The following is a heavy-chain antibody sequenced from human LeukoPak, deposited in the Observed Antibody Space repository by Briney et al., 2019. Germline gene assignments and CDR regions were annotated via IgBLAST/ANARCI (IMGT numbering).Heavy chain of an antibody. CDR3: ARQADFALVEMATIMFDY. CDR1: GGSISTSSYY. CDR2: LYHTGST. V-gene: IGHV4-39*01. Sequence: SETLSLTCTVSGGSISTSSYYWGWVRQPPGRGLEWIGSLYHTGSTYYNPSLKSRVNISVDTSKKQFSLKLNSVTAADTAVYYCARQADFALVEMATIMFDYWGQGTLVTVSS. J-gene: IGHJ4*02. D-gene: IGHD5-24*01.